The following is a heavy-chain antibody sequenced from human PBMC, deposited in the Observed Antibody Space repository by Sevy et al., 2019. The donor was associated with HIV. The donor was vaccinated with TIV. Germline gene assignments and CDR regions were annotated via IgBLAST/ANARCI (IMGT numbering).Heavy chain of an antibody. V-gene: IGHV3-48*01. CDR3: ARAPSYSSG. Sequence: GGSLRLPCAASGFTFSSYSMNWVRQAPGKGLEWVSYISSTGSTIYYADSVKGRFTISRDNAKNSLYLQMNSLRAEDTAVYYCARAPSYSSGWGQGTLVTVSS. J-gene: IGHJ4*02. CDR1: GFTFSSYS. D-gene: IGHD6-19*01. CDR2: ISSTGSTI.